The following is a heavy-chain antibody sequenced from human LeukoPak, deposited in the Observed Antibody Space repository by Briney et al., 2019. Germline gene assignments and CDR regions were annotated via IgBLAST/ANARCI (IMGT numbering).Heavy chain of an antibody. CDR3: ARNDSSGYYSV. CDR2: ISSSGVST. D-gene: IGHD3-22*01. J-gene: IGHJ4*02. Sequence: GGSLRLSCAASGFTFSSYALTWVRQAPGKGLEWVSSISSSGVSTNYADSVKGRFTISGDNFKNTLYLQMNSLRAEDTAIYYCARNDSSGYYSVWGQGTLVTVSS. CDR1: GFTFSSYA. V-gene: IGHV3-23*01.